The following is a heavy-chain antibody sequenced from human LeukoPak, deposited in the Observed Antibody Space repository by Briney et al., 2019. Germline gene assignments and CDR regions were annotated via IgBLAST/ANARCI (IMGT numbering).Heavy chain of an antibody. V-gene: IGHV4-59*08. D-gene: IGHD6-13*01. Sequence: SETLSLTCTVSGGSISSYYWSWIRQPPGKGLEWIGYIYYSGSTNYNPSLKSRVTISVDTSKNQFSLKLSSVTAADTAVYYCARYSSSWSDGNAFAIWGQGTMVTVSS. J-gene: IGHJ3*02. CDR3: ARYSSSWSDGNAFAI. CDR2: IYYSGST. CDR1: GGSISSYY.